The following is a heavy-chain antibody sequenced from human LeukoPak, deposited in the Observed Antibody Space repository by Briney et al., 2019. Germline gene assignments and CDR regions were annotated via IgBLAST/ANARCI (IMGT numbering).Heavy chain of an antibody. CDR2: ISSGSSTI. D-gene: IGHD1-1*01. Sequence: GTLSLTCSVSGDSISTNEWWSWVRQAPGKGLAWVSYISSGSSTIYYADSVRGRFTISRDNAKKSLYLQMNSLRAEDTAVYFCARETESWNTQYYFDYWGQGTLLTVSS. J-gene: IGHJ4*02. CDR3: ARETESWNTQYYFDY. CDR1: GDSISTNEW. V-gene: IGHV3-48*01.